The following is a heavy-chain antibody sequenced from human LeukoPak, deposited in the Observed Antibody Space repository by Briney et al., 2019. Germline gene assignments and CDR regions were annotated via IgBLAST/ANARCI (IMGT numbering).Heavy chain of an antibody. Sequence: SETLSLTCTVSGGSISSSSYYWGWIRQPPGKGLEWIGSIYYSGSTYYNPSLKSRVTISVDTSKNQFSLKLSSVTAADTAVYYCARERRYNWNDANFDYWGQGTLVTVSS. J-gene: IGHJ4*02. CDR2: IYYSGST. CDR3: ARERRYNWNDANFDY. V-gene: IGHV4-39*07. D-gene: IGHD1-20*01. CDR1: GGSISSSSYY.